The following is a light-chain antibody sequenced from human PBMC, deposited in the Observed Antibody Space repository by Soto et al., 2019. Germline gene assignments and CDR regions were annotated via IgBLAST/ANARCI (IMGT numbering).Light chain of an antibody. Sequence: QSALTQPASVSGSPGQSITISCTATSSDVGAYTYVSWYQQHPGKAPKLMIYEVINRPSGVSNRFSGSKSGNTASLIISGLQAEDEADYYCSSYTSSSPLVFGGGTKLTVL. CDR1: SSDVGAYTY. CDR3: SSYTSSSPLV. V-gene: IGLV2-14*01. CDR2: EVI. J-gene: IGLJ2*01.